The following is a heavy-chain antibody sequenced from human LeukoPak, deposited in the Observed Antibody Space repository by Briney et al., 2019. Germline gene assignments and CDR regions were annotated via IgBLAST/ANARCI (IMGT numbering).Heavy chain of an antibody. D-gene: IGHD5-18*01. V-gene: IGHV4-34*01. CDR1: GGSFSGYS. J-gene: IGHJ6*02. CDR3: ARVFSGYSHGYGADYYYGMDV. Sequence: SETLSLTCAVYGGSFSGYSWSWIRQPPGKGLEWIGEINHSGSTNYNPSLKSRVTISVDTSKNQFSLRLSSVTAADTAVYYCARVFSGYSHGYGADYYYGMDVWGLGNTVTVSS. CDR2: INHSGST.